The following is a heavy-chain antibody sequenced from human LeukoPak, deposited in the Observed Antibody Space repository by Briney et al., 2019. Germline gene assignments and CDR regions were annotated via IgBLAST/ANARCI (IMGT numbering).Heavy chain of an antibody. Sequence: SETLSLTCTVSGGSISSSGYYWGWIRQPPGKGLEWIASIYYSGSTYYNPSLKSRVTISVDTSKNQPSLKLSSLTAADTAVYYCARHEYSGSYYGLSWFDPWGQGTLVTVSS. D-gene: IGHD1-26*01. CDR3: ARHEYSGSYYGLSWFDP. V-gene: IGHV4-39*01. CDR2: IYYSGST. J-gene: IGHJ5*02. CDR1: GGSISSSGYY.